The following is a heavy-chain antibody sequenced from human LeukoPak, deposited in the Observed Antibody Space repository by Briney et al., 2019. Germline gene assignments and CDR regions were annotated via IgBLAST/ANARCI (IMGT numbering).Heavy chain of an antibody. CDR3: AKSLPVEYYYDSSGYYRVDY. CDR1: GFTFSSYA. CDR2: ISYDGSNK. Sequence: PGGSLRLSCAASGFTFSSYAMHWVRQAPGKGLEWVAVISYDGSNKYYADSVKGRFTISRDNSKNTLYLQMNSLRAEDTAVYYCAKSLPVEYYYDSSGYYRVDYWGQGTLVTVSS. V-gene: IGHV3-30-3*02. D-gene: IGHD3-22*01. J-gene: IGHJ4*02.